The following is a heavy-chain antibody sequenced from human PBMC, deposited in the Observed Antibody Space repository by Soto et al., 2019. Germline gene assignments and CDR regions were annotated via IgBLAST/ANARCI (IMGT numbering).Heavy chain of an antibody. CDR1: GGSISSYY. CDR3: ARGLAPERITMIVVVITTTWYFDL. Sequence: SETLSLTCTVSGGSISSYYWSWIRQPPGKGLEWIGYIYYSGSTNYNPSLKSRVTISVDTSKNQFSLKLSSVTAADTAVYYCARGLAPERITMIVVVITTTWYFDLWGRGTLVTVSS. CDR2: IYYSGST. V-gene: IGHV4-59*12. D-gene: IGHD3-22*01. J-gene: IGHJ2*01.